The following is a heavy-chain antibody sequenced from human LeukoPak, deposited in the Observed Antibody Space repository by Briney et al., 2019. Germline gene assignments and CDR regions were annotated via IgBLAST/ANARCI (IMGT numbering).Heavy chain of an antibody. D-gene: IGHD6-13*01. CDR2: IRYDGSNK. CDR3: AKASLRQYSSSCLDY. J-gene: IGHJ4*02. V-gene: IGHV3-30*02. Sequence: HSGGSLRLSCAASGFTFSSYGMHWVRQAPGKGLEWVAFIRYDGSNKYYADSVKGRFTISRDNSKNTLYLQMNSLRAEDTAVYYCAKASLRQYSSSCLDYWGQGTLVTVSS. CDR1: GFTFSSYG.